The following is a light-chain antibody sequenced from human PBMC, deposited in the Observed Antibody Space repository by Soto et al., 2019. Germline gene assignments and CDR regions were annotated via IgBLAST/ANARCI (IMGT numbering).Light chain of an antibody. CDR3: QQYYNWPRT. J-gene: IGKJ5*01. V-gene: IGKV3-15*01. CDR1: RNIHTN. CDR2: GAS. Sequence: EIVMPQSPATLSVSPFEIAAPSFMAGRNIHTNLAWYQQKPGQAPRLLFYGASTGATGLPARFSGSGSGTEFTLTINSLQAEDCAVYYCQQYYNWPRTFGQGTRLEIK.